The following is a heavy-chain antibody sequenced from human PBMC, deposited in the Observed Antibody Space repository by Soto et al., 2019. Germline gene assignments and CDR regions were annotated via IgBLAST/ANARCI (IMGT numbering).Heavy chain of an antibody. CDR1: GYTFTDNY. CDR3: GINPSRQSCKWFVT. Sequence: QVKLVQSGAEVKEPGASVKVSCRTSGYTFTDNYINWVRQAHGQGPEYMGWIHPNSGDTKYTQRFQGRVTMTRDTDISTTYIARRRRTAVDRDVYLCGINPSRQSCKWFVTWGQRPQGTVYS. D-gene: IGHD3-16*02. CDR2: IHPNSGDT. J-gene: IGHJ5*02. V-gene: IGHV1-2*02.